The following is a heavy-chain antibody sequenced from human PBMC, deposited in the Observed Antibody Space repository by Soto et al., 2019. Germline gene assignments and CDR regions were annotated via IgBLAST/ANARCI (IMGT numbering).Heavy chain of an antibody. CDR2: IYHSGST. D-gene: IGHD3-22*01. CDR3: AGAYYDVSGYSLDP. Sequence: SETLSLTCAVSGGSISSGGYSWSWIRQPPGKGLEWIGYIYHSGSTYYNPSLKSRVTISVDRSKNQFSLKLSSVTAADTAVYYCAGAYYDVSGYSLDPWGQGTSVTVSS. J-gene: IGHJ5*02. CDR1: GGSISSGGYS. V-gene: IGHV4-30-2*01.